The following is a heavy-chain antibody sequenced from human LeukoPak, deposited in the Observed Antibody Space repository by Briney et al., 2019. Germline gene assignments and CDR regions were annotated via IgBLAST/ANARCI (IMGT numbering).Heavy chain of an antibody. J-gene: IGHJ4*02. Sequence: RGSLRLSCAASGFTFSSYAIHWVRQGPGKGLEWVAYIAHHGSNKYYADSVKGRFTISRDNSKRTLYLQMNSLRADDTAVYYCAKDGSWSCTDWGQGTLVTVSS. D-gene: IGHD2-8*02. V-gene: IGHV3-30*02. CDR1: GFTFSSYA. CDR3: AKDGSWSCTD. CDR2: IAHHGSNK.